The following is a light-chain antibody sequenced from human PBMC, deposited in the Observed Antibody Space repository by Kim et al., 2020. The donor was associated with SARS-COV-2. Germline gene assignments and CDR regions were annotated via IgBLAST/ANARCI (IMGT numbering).Light chain of an antibody. Sequence: GGTVTLNCGSSTGPVTNSQYAYWFQHKPGQAPRTLIRDTDHKHTWTPARFSGSLLGGKAALTLSGAQPEDEADYYCLLSYGGVRWVFGGGTKLIVL. J-gene: IGLJ3*02. CDR1: TGPVTNSQY. CDR3: LLSYGGVRWV. V-gene: IGLV7-46*01. CDR2: DTD.